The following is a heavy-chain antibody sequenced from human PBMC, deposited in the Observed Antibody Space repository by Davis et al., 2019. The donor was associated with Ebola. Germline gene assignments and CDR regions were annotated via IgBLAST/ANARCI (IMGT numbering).Heavy chain of an antibody. J-gene: IGHJ4*02. CDR3: ARDSGSFLFDY. V-gene: IGHV3-74*01. CDR2: IDNDGSST. CDR1: GFTFSDYV. D-gene: IGHD1-26*01. Sequence: PGGSLRLSCAASGFTFSDYVISWVRQAPGKGLVWVSRIDNDGSSTNYADSVKGRFTISRDNAKNSLYLQMNSLRAEDTAVYYCARDSGSFLFDYWGQGTLVTVSS.